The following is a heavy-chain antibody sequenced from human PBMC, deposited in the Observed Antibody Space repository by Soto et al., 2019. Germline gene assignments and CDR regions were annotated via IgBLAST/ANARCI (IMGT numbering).Heavy chain of an antibody. V-gene: IGHV4-31*03. CDR1: GGSISSYDYY. J-gene: IGHJ5*02. D-gene: IGHD3-16*01. CDR3: ARPFYARGSRDNWFDP. CDR2: MSYSGST. Sequence: PSETLSLTCTVSGGSISSYDYYWSWIRQHLAKCLEWIGYMSYSGSTYYNPSLRSRVTISIDTSKNQYSLNLASVTATATAVYFCARPFYARGSRDNWFDPWGQGPLVTVSS.